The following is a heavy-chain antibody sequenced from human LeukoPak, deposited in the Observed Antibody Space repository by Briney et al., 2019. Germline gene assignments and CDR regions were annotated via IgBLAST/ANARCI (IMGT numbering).Heavy chain of an antibody. V-gene: IGHV4-34*01. CDR1: GGSFSGYY. CDR2: INHSGST. CDR3: ARPRYDSSGSTYYFDY. D-gene: IGHD3-22*01. Sequence: SETLSLTCAVYGGSFSGYYWSWIRQPPGKGLEWIGEINHSGSTYYNPSLKSRVTISVDTSKNQFSLKLSSVTAADTAVYYCARPRYDSSGSTYYFDYWGQGTLVTVSS. J-gene: IGHJ4*02.